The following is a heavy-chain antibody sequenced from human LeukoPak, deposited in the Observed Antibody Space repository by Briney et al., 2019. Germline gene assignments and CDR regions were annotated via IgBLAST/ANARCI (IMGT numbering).Heavy chain of an antibody. D-gene: IGHD5-24*01. CDR1: GGSISSYY. V-gene: IGHV4-4*09. CDR3: ARASSEDDGYNYGYFDY. Sequence: SETLSLTCTVSGGSISSYYWSWIRQPPGKGLEWIGYIYTSGSTNYNPSLKSRVTISVDTSKNQFSLKLSSVTAADTAVYYCARASSEDDGYNYGYFDYWGQGTLVTVSS. J-gene: IGHJ4*02. CDR2: IYTSGST.